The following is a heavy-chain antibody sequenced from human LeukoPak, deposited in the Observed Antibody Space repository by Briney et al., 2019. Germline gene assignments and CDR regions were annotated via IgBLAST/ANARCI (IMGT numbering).Heavy chain of an antibody. CDR3: ATSPIRGYYFDY. Sequence: PSETLSLTCTVSGGSISSYYWSWIRQPPGKGLEWIGYIYYSGSTNQNPSLKSRVTMSVDTSKNQFSLKLSSVTAADTAVYYCATSPIRGYYFDYWGQGTLVTVSS. J-gene: IGHJ4*02. CDR2: IYYSGST. CDR1: GGSISSYY. D-gene: IGHD4-23*01. V-gene: IGHV4-59*01.